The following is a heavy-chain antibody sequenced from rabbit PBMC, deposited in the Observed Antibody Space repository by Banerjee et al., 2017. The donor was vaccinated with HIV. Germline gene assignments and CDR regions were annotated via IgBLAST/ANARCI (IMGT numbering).Heavy chain of an antibody. CDR2: IYNGDGGT. V-gene: IGHV1S47*01. CDR1: GFSFSSNV. CDR3: GRPYTGYGYATLHL. J-gene: IGHJ4*01. D-gene: IGHD6-1*01. Sequence: QEQLVESGGGLVKPGASLTLTCTASGFSFSSNVYMCWVRQAPGKGPEWIACIYNGDGGTYYASWVNGRFTISRSTSLNTVTLQMTSLTAADTATYFCGRPYTGYGYATLHLWGPGTLVTVS.